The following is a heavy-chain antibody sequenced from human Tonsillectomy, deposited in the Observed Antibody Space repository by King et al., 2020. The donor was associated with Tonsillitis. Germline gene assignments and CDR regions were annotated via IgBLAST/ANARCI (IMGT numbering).Heavy chain of an antibody. D-gene: IGHD3-16*01. J-gene: IGHJ6*02. V-gene: IGHV6-1*01. CDR2: TYYRSKWYN. CDR3: TRTIIAFGGIDANSYYYYGMDV. CDR1: GDSVSSNSAA. Sequence: QVQLQQSGPGLVKPSQTLSVTCAISGDSVSSNSAAWNWIRQSPSRGLEWLGRTYYRSKWYNDYAVSVKSRITINPDTSKNQFSLHLNSVNPEDTAVFYCTRTIIAFGGIDANSYYYYGMDVWGQGTTVTVSS.